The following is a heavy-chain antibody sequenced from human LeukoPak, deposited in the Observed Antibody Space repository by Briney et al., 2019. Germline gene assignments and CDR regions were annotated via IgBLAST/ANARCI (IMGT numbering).Heavy chain of an antibody. J-gene: IGHJ4*02. Sequence: SQTLSLTCAISGDSVTGTTSAWNWIRHSPSRGLEWLGRTYYRSKWYSDYAVSVQSRIIISADPSKNQFSLQLNFVTPEDTAVYYCATGYQLPYWGQGTPGTVS. CDR2: TYYRSKWYS. CDR1: GDSVTGTTSA. D-gene: IGHD3-9*01. CDR3: ATGYQLPY. V-gene: IGHV6-1*01.